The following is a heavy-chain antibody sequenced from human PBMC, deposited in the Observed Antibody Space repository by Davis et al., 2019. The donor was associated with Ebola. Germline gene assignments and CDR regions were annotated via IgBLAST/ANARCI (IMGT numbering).Heavy chain of an antibody. CDR3: VRDSQQWLVYYYGMDV. D-gene: IGHD6-19*01. Sequence: GESLKISCAASGFTFSSYGMHWVRQAPGKGLEWVAVISYAGNNKYFADSVKGRFTISRDNSKNTLYLQMNSLSAEDTAVYYCVRDSQQWLVYYYGMDVWGQGTTVTVSS. CDR1: GFTFSSYG. V-gene: IGHV3-30*03. CDR2: ISYAGNNK. J-gene: IGHJ6*02.